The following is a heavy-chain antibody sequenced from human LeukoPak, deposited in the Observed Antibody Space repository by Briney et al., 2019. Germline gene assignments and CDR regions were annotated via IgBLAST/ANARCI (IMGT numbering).Heavy chain of an antibody. J-gene: IGHJ4*02. CDR3: ARLPLNYAIDY. V-gene: IGHV4-59*08. Sequence: SETLSLTCTVSGGSISSYYWSWIRQPPGKGLEWIGYIYYSGSTNYNPSLKSRVTISVDTSKNQFSLQLSSVTAADTAVYCCARLPLNYAIDYWGPGTLVTVSS. D-gene: IGHD4-11*01. CDR1: GGSISSYY. CDR2: IYYSGST.